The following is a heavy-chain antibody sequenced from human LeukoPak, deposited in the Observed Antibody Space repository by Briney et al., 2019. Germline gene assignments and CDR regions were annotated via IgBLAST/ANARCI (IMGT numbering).Heavy chain of an antibody. J-gene: IGHJ5*02. V-gene: IGHV4-61*01. CDR2: IYYSGST. Sequence: SETLSLTCTVSGGSVSSGSYYWSWIRQPPGKGLEWIGYIYYSGSTNYNPSLKSRVTISVDTSKNQFSLKLSSVTAADTAVYYCARRSWPREPFDPWGQGTLVTVSS. CDR3: ARRSWPREPFDP. CDR1: GGSVSSGSYY. D-gene: IGHD1-14*01.